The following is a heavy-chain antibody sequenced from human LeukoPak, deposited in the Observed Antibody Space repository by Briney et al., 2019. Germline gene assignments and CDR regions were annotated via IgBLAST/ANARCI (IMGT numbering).Heavy chain of an antibody. D-gene: IGHD3-16*01. J-gene: IGHJ6*03. CDR2: INDNGDGT. Sequence: PEGSLRLSCAASGFTFSSYAMSWVSQAPGKGLKWVSTINDNGDGTYYADSVKGRFTISRDNSYNTVSLQMNSLRDEDTGVYYCAKGLRTGVGPYMGYHYYMDVWGKGATVTVSS. CDR1: GFTFSSYA. V-gene: IGHV3-23*01. CDR3: AKGLRTGVGPYMGYHYYMDV.